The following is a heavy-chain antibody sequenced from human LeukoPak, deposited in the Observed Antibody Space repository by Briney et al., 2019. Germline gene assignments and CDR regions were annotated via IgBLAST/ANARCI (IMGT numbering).Heavy chain of an antibody. D-gene: IGHD2-21*02. J-gene: IGHJ4*02. V-gene: IGHV3-7*01. Sequence: GGSLRLSCAASGFTFSNNWMTWVRQAPGKGLEWVASVKKDASEKYYVDSVKGRFTISRDNAKNSLYLQMNSLRAEDTAVYYCARGTGVVVTNDYWGQGTLVTVSS. CDR3: ARGTGVVVTNDY. CDR2: VKKDASEK. CDR1: GFTFSNNW.